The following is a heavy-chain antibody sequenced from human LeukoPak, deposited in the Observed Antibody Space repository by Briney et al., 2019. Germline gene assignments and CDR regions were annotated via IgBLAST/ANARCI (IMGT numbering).Heavy chain of an antibody. J-gene: IGHJ4*02. V-gene: IGHV3-33*01. D-gene: IGHD3-22*01. CDR3: ARGLYYYDSSGYYGSDY. CDR1: GFTFSSYG. Sequence: GGSLRLSCAASGFTFSSYGMHWVRQAPGKGLEWVAVIWYDGSNKYYADSVKGRFTISRDNSKNTLYLQMNSLRAEDTAVYYCARGLYYYDSSGYYGSDYWGQGTPVTASS. CDR2: IWYDGSNK.